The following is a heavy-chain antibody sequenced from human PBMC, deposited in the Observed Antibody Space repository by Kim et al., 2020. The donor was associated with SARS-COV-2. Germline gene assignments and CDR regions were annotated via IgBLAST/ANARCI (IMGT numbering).Heavy chain of an antibody. V-gene: IGHV3-23*01. CDR2: INGSGGST. CDR3: TKESSRITMVRGVIRTGANCDY. J-gene: IGHJ4*02. Sequence: GGSLRLSCTTSGFTFTSYAMSWVRQAPGKGLEWVSSINGSGGSTYYADSMKGRFTISRDNSKNTLYLQMNSLRADDTAVYYCTKESSRITMVRGVIRTGANCDYWGQGTLVTVSS. D-gene: IGHD3-10*01. CDR1: GFTFTSYA.